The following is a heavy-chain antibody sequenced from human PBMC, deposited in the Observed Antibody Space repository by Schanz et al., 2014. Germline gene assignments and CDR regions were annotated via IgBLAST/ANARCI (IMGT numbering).Heavy chain of an antibody. Sequence: QVQLVQSGGEMKKPGASVKVSCKASGYTFTDYGLSWVRQAPGQGLEWMGMINPSGGSTTYAQKFQGRITVTTDTSTSTVYLELSSLRSDDTAVYYCGRGFSRSYIDFWGQGTLITVSA. V-gene: IGHV1-46*03. CDR1: GYTFTDYG. J-gene: IGHJ4*02. CDR3: GRGFSRSYIDF. CDR2: INPSGGST. D-gene: IGHD6-6*01.